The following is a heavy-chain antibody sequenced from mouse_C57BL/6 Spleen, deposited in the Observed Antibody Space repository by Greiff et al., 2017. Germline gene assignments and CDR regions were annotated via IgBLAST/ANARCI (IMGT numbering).Heavy chain of an antibody. D-gene: IGHD1-1*01. Sequence: EVQLQQSGPELLRPGTSVKISCKASGYSFTGYCMHWVKQRSVNGLEWIGEINPSAGDTSYNQKFKGKATLTEDKSSSTAYMQLKSLTSDDSAIYYCAVYGSSYYVDYWGQGTTLTVSS. CDR3: AVYGSSYYVDY. CDR2: INPSAGDT. V-gene: IGHV1-43*01. CDR1: GYSFTGYC. J-gene: IGHJ2*01.